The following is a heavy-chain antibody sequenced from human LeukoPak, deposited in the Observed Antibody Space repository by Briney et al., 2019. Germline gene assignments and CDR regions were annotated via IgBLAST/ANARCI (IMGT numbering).Heavy chain of an antibody. CDR3: AKDRSHYDSSADY. V-gene: IGHV3-23*01. CDR2: IRGSGGTT. J-gene: IGHJ4*02. Sequence: GGSLRLSCAASGFTFSSYAMSWVRQAPGKGLEWVAAIRGSGGTTYYADSVRGRFTISRDNSKNTLYLQMNSLRAEDTAVYYCAKDRSHYDSSADYWGQGTLVTVSS. CDR1: GFTFSSYA. D-gene: IGHD3-22*01.